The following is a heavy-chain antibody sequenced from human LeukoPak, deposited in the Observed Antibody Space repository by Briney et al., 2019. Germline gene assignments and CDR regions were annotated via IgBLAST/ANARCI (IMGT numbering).Heavy chain of an antibody. J-gene: IGHJ4*02. V-gene: IGHV3-7*01. CDR2: INQGGSVQ. CDR1: GFTFRSYW. D-gene: IGHD5-12*01. Sequence: GGSLRLSCAASGFTFRSYWMSWVRQAPGKGLEWVANINQGGSVQYYMDSVKGRFTISRDDAKNTLYVQMNSLRDEDTAVYYCARVEYSGWNLEYWGQGTLVTVSS. CDR3: ARVEYSGWNLEY.